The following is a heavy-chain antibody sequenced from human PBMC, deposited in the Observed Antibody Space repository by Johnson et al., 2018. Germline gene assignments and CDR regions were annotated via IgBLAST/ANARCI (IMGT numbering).Heavy chain of an antibody. CDR3: ARGGPRAVAGDAFDI. J-gene: IGHJ3*02. Sequence: VQLVQSGAEVKKPGESLKISCKGSGHSFTTYWIGWVRQMPGKGLEWMGIIYPGDSDTRYSPSFQGQVTISADKSISTAHLQWSSLKASDTAMYYLARGGPRAVAGDAFDIWGQGTMVTVSS. D-gene: IGHD6-19*01. CDR2: IYPGDSDT. CDR1: GHSFTTYW. V-gene: IGHV5-51*01.